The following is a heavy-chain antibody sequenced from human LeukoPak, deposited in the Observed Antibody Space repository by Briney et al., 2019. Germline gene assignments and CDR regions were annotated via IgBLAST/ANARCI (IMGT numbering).Heavy chain of an antibody. CDR2: IKYDGSDE. D-gene: IGHD6-19*01. CDR3: ARSSGWRSEFDY. CDR1: GFIFSSYW. V-gene: IGHV3-7*01. Sequence: GGSLRLSCAASGFIFSSYWMTWVRQAPGKGLEWVANIKYDGSDEYYVDSVRGRFTISRDNAKNSLYLQMNSLRAEDTAVYYCARSSGWRSEFDYWGQGTLVTVSS. J-gene: IGHJ4*02.